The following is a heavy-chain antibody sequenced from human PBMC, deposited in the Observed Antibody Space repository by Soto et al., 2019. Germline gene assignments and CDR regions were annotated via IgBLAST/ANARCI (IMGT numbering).Heavy chain of an antibody. CDR2: IYYSGST. D-gene: IGHD1-26*01. Sequence: LQLQESGPGLVKPSETLSLICTVSGGSISSSNYYWGWIRQPPGKGLEWIGTIYYSGSTYYKSSLKSRVTISVDTSKNQFSLKLSSVTAADTAVYYCARRRSGSYFAYWGQGTLVTVSS. CDR3: ARRRSGSYFAY. V-gene: IGHV4-39*01. CDR1: GGSISSSNYY. J-gene: IGHJ4*02.